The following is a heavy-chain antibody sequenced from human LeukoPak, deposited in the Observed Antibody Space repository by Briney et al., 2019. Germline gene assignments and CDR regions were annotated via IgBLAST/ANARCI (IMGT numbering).Heavy chain of an antibody. D-gene: IGHD3-10*01. J-gene: IGHJ3*02. V-gene: IGHV4-39*01. CDR3: ATRRITMVRGVITKDAFDI. CDR2: IYYSGST. CDR1: GGSISSRSYY. Sequence: SETLSLTCTVSGGSISSRSYYWGWIRQPPRKGLEWIGSIYYSGSTYYNPSLKSRVTISVDTSKNQFSLKLSSVTAADTAVYYCATRRITMVRGVITKDAFDIWGQGTMVTVSS.